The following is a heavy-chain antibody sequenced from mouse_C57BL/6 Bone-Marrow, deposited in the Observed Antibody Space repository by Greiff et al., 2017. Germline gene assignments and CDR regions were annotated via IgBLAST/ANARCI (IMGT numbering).Heavy chain of an antibody. D-gene: IGHD1-1*01. CDR1: GYTFTSYW. CDR3: ARRVYYGSSYAPYWYFDV. V-gene: IGHV1-72*01. Sequence: QVQLQQPGAELVKPGASVKLSCKASGYTFTSYWMHWVKQRPGRGLEWIGRIDPNSGGTKYNEKFKSKATLTVDKPSSTAYMQLSSLTSEDSSVYYCARRVYYGSSYAPYWYFDVWGTGTTVTVSS. J-gene: IGHJ1*03. CDR2: IDPNSGGT.